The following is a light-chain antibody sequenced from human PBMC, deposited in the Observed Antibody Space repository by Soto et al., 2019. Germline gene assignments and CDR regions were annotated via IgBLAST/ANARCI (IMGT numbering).Light chain of an antibody. V-gene: IGKV3-15*01. J-gene: IGKJ4*01. Sequence: EIVMTQSPATLSVSPGERATLSCRASQSVSNNLAWYQQKPGQAPRLLIYGASTRATGIPARFSGSGSGTEFTLTLGSLQSEDFAVYYCQQYNDWPRGTFGGGTKVEIK. CDR3: QQYNDWPRGT. CDR1: QSVSNN. CDR2: GAS.